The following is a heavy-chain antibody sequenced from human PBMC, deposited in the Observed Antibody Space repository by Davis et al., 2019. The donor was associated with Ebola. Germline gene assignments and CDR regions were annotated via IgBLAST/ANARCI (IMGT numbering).Heavy chain of an antibody. CDR2: IYYSGST. D-gene: IGHD2-15*01. CDR3: ARGLALNYCSGGSCYSGFDY. V-gene: IGHV4-39*07. Sequence: PGGSLRLSCTVSGGSISSSSYYWGWIRQPPGKGLEWIGSIYYSGSTYYNPSLKSRVTISVDTSKNQFSLKLSSVTAADTAVYYCARGLALNYCSGGSCYSGFDYWGQGTLVTVSS. J-gene: IGHJ4*02. CDR1: GGSISSSSYY.